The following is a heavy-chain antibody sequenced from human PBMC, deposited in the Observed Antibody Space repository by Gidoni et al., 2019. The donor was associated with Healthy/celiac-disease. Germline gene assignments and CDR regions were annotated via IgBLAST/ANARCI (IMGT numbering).Heavy chain of an antibody. Sequence: QVQLQQWGAGLLKPSETLSLPCAVSGGSFSGYYWSWIRQPPGKGLEWIGEINHSGSTNYNPSLKSRVTISVDTSKNQFSLKLSSVTAADTAVYYCARGRITMIVSYWGQGTLVTVSS. CDR3: ARGRITMIVSY. J-gene: IGHJ4*02. D-gene: IGHD3-22*01. CDR2: INHSGST. CDR1: GGSFSGYY. V-gene: IGHV4-34*01.